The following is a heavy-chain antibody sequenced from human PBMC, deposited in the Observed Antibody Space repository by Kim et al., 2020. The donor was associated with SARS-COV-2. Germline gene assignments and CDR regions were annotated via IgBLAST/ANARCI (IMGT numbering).Heavy chain of an antibody. CDR1: GYTFTSYY. D-gene: IGHD1-26*01. CDR3: ARGQPRREPTYYFDY. CDR2: INPSGGST. J-gene: IGHJ4*02. Sequence: ASVKVSCKASGYTFTSYYMHWVRQAPGQGLEWMGIINPSGGSTSYAQKFQGRVTMTRDTSTSTVYMELSSLRSEDTAVYYCARGQPRREPTYYFDYWGQGTLVTVSS. V-gene: IGHV1-46*01.